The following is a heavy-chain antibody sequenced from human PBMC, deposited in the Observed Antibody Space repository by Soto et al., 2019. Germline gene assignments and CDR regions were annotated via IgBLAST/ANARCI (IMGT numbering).Heavy chain of an antibody. CDR2: IDREGSDT. D-gene: IGHD3-3*01. Sequence: GGSLRLACAAPGFTFSSYWMHWVRQTPGKGLVWVSRIDREGSDTAYADSVKGRFTISRDNAKNSLYLQMYSLTDEDTAVYYCVRDRRYAFDIWGQGAMVTVSS. CDR1: GFTFSSYW. CDR3: VRDRRYAFDI. J-gene: IGHJ3*02. V-gene: IGHV3-74*01.